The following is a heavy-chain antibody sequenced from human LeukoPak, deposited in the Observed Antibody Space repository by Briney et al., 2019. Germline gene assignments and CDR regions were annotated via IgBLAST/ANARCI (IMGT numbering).Heavy chain of an antibody. V-gene: IGHV1-46*01. CDR2: INPSGGST. J-gene: IGHJ3*02. CDR3: ARHTTGYNSPRDSFNI. Sequence: ASVKVSCKASGYTFISYFMHWVRQAPGQGLEWMGIINPSGGSTYYAQKFQGRVTMTRDMSTSTVYMELSSLRSEDTAVYYCARHTTGYNSPRDSFNIWGQGTMVTVSS. D-gene: IGHD1-1*01. CDR1: GYTFISYF.